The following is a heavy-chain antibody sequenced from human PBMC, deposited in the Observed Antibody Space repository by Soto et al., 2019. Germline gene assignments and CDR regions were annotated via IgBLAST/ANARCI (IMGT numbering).Heavy chain of an antibody. CDR2: ISYDGSNK. Sequence: GGSLRLSCAASGFTFSSYGMHWVRQSPGKGLEWVAVISYDGSNKYYADSVKGRFTISRDNSKNTLYLQMNSLRAEDTAVYYCAKAFTMIVVVITPLDVWGQGTTVTVSS. D-gene: IGHD3-22*01. CDR3: AKAFTMIVVVITPLDV. V-gene: IGHV3-30*18. CDR1: GFTFSSYG. J-gene: IGHJ6*02.